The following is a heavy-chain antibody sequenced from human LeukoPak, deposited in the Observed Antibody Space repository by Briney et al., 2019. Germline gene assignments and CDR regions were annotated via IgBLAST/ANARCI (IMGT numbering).Heavy chain of an antibody. CDR2: IYHSGTT. Sequence: SETLSLTCAVSGGSINSDWWSWVRQPPGKGLEWVGEIYHSGTTNYNPSLKSRVTISVDKSKNQFSLKLTSVTAADTAVYYCAREMLYSSSWFLFDYWGQGTLVSVSS. CDR3: AREMLYSSSWFLFDY. V-gene: IGHV4-4*02. J-gene: IGHJ4*02. D-gene: IGHD6-13*01. CDR1: GGSINSDW.